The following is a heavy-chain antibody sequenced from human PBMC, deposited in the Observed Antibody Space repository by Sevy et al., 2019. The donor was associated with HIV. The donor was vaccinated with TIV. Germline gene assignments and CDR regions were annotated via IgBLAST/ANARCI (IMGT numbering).Heavy chain of an antibody. Sequence: SETLSLTCAVSGYSISSGFYWGWIRQPPGKGLEWIGSIYHSGSTYYNPSLKSRVTISVDTSKNQFSLKLGSVTAADTAVYYCARHPRMGIVVVPAGISSKGFDYWGQGTLVTVSS. D-gene: IGHD2-2*03. CDR1: GYSISSGFY. V-gene: IGHV4-38-2*01. CDR3: ARHPRMGIVVVPAGISSKGFDY. CDR2: IYHSGST. J-gene: IGHJ4*02.